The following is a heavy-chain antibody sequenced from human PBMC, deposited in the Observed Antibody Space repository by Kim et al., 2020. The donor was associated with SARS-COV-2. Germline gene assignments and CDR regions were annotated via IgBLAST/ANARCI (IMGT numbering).Heavy chain of an antibody. Sequence: GGSLRLSCAASGFTFSSYGMHWVRQAPGKGLEWVAVISYDGSNKYYADSVKGRFTISRDNSKNTLYLQMNSLRAEDTAVYYCAKDQTYYYGSGSHNYYYYGMDVWGQGTTVTVSS. D-gene: IGHD3-10*01. CDR1: GFTFSSYG. CDR2: ISYDGSNK. V-gene: IGHV3-30*18. J-gene: IGHJ6*02. CDR3: AKDQTYYYGSGSHNYYYYGMDV.